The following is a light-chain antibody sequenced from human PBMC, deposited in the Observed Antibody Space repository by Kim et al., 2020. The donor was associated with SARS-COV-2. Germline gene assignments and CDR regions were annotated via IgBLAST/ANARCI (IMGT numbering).Light chain of an antibody. Sequence: SLALGRHSSITSQGNRLRGHYASWYRQKPEQAPVLVIFGKNNRPSGIPARFSGSTSGNTASLTITGAQAEDEADYYCNCRDSNHWVFGGGTQLTVL. J-gene: IGLJ3*02. CDR1: RLRGHY. V-gene: IGLV3-19*01. CDR3: NCRDSNHWV. CDR2: GKN.